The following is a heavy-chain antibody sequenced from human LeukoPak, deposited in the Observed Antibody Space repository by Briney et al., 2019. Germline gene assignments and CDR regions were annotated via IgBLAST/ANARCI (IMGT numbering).Heavy chain of an antibody. CDR2: MNPNNGDS. Sequence: ASVKVSCKASGYTLSNYHINWVQQATGQGLEWMGWMNPNNGDSGYAQKFQGRVTITKDTSISTSYMELRSLRPDDTAVYFCARTTSFTASGYDYWGQGTLVTVSS. D-gene: IGHD6-25*01. CDR3: ARTTSFTASGYDY. CDR1: GYTLSNYH. J-gene: IGHJ4*02. V-gene: IGHV1-8*03.